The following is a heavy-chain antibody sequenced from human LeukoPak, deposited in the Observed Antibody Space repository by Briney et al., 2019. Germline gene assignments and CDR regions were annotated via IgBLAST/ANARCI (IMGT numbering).Heavy chain of an antibody. Sequence: GGGLRLSXAASGFNFSSYWMDWVGPPPGEGLVWVSRINSDGSSTSYADSVKGRFTISRDNAKNTLYLQMNSLRAEDTAVFYCARDRYSYGYDYWGQGTLVTVSS. D-gene: IGHD5-18*01. CDR3: ARDRYSYGYDY. J-gene: IGHJ4*02. CDR1: GFNFSSYW. V-gene: IGHV3-74*01. CDR2: INSDGSST.